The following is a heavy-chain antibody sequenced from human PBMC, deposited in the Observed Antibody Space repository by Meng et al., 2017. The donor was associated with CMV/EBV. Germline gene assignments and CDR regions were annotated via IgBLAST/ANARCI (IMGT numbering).Heavy chain of an antibody. J-gene: IGHJ6*02. CDR1: GGTFSSYA. V-gene: IGHV1-69*05. CDR2: IIPIFGTA. D-gene: IGHD5-18*01. Sequence: SVKVSCKASGGTFSSYAISWVRQAPGQGLEWMGGIIPIFGTANYAQKFQGRVTITTDESTSTAYMELSSLRSEDTAVYYCARGGYSYGNYYYYGTDVWGQGTTVTVSS. CDR3: ARGGYSYGNYYYYGTDV.